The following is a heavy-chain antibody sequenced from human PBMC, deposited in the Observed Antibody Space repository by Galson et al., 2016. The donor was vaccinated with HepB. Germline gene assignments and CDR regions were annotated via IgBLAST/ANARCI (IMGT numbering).Heavy chain of an antibody. V-gene: IGHV3-30*03. Sequence: GLEWVAVISYDGKKKYIADSLKGRFTISRDNSKSTVYLQMNSLRAEDTAVYYCARGAGTVMTVIYFDYWGQGAPVTVSS. D-gene: IGHD2-21*02. J-gene: IGHJ4*02. CDR3: ARGAGTVMTVIYFDY. CDR2: ISYDGKKK.